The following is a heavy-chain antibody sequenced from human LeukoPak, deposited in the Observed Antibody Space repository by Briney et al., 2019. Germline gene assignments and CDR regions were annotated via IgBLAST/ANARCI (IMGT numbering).Heavy chain of an antibody. CDR1: GFTFSDSA. CDR2: IRGKGFSDPP. Sequence: SGGSLKLSCAASGFTFSDSAIHWVRQASGKGLEGVGRIRGKGFSDPPAYAASVKDRFTISRDDSESTAYLQMNSLKAEDTAVYYCTVPQSGGNWFDPWGPGTQVTVSS. J-gene: IGHJ5*02. D-gene: IGHD3-16*01. CDR3: TVPQSGGNWFDP. V-gene: IGHV3-73*01.